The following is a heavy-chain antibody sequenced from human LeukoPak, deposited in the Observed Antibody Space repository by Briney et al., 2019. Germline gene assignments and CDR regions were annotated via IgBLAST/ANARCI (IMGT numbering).Heavy chain of an antibody. J-gene: IGHJ4*02. V-gene: IGHV3-30-3*01. CDR1: GFTFSSYA. D-gene: IGHD4-17*01. CDR2: ISYDGSNK. Sequence: PGGSLRLSCAAPGFTFSSYAMHWVRQAPGKGLEWVAVISYDGSNKYYADSVKGRFTISRDNSKNTLYLQMKSLRAEDTAVYYCARDSGTVTTGGGDYWGQGTLVTVSS. CDR3: ARDSGTVTTGGGDY.